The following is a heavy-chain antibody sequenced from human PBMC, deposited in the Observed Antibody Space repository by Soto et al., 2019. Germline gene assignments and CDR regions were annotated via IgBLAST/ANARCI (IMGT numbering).Heavy chain of an antibody. CDR1: GYTFTSYS. J-gene: IGHJ3*02. CDR3: ATGGTYYYGSGRDI. V-gene: IGHV1-3*04. CDR2: LSTANGKT. Sequence: QVQLVQSGAELKKPGASVKVSCKASGYTFTSYSMHWVRQAPGQSLEWMGWLSTANGKTEYSQKFQGRVTFSRDTSASTAYMELSSLRSEDTAVYFCATGGTYYYGSGRDIWGQGTMVTVSS. D-gene: IGHD3-10*01.